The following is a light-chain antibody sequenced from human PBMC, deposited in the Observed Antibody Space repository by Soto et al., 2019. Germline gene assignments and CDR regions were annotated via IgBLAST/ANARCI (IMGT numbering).Light chain of an antibody. J-gene: IGLJ1*01. CDR1: NSNIGTGFD. Sequence: QSVLTQPPSVCGAPGQRVTIACTGNNSNIGTGFDVHWYQHSPGAAPKLLLSGTSHRPSGVPDRFSGSKSGTSASLAITGLQADDEADYYCQTSDSGLFGLIFGTGTKVTVL. V-gene: IGLV1-40*01. CDR2: GTS. CDR3: QTSDSGLFGLI.